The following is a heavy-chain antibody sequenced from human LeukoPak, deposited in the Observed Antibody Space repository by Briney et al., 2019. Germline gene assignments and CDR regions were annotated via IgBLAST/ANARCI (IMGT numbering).Heavy chain of an antibody. D-gene: IGHD2-2*01. CDR2: IYYSGST. Sequence: SETLSVTCTVSGGSISSYYWSWLRQPPGNGLEWIGYIYYSGSTNYNPSLKSRVTISVDTSKNQFSLKLSSVTAADTAVYYCARQYQTFRRVDYWGQGTLVTVSS. CDR1: GGSISSYY. CDR3: ARQYQTFRRVDY. V-gene: IGHV4-59*08. J-gene: IGHJ4*02.